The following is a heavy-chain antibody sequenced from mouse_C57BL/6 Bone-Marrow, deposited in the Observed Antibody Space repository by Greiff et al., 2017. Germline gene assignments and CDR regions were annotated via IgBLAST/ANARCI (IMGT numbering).Heavy chain of an antibody. V-gene: IGHV5-12*01. CDR1: GFTFSDYY. J-gene: IGHJ1*03. Sequence: EVQGVESGGGLVQPGGSLKLSCAASGFTFSDYYMYWVRQTPEKRLEWVAYISNGGGSTYYPDTVKGRFTISRDNAKNTLYLQMSRLKSEDTAMYYCARPLYGSSYDWYFDVWGTGTTVTVSS. CDR3: ARPLYGSSYDWYFDV. D-gene: IGHD1-1*01. CDR2: ISNGGGST.